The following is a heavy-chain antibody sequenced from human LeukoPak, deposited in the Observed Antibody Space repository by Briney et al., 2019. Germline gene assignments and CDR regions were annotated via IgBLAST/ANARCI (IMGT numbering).Heavy chain of an antibody. CDR2: ISAYNGNT. CDR3: ARGPWGLDFDY. J-gene: IGHJ4*02. D-gene: IGHD3-16*01. CDR1: GFTFPSYG. V-gene: IGHV1-18*01. Sequence: PGKVPCKAFGFTFPSYGISWVGQAPGKGVEWMGWISAYNGNTNYAQKLQGRVTMTTDTSTSTAYMELRSLRSDDTAVYYCARGPWGLDFDYWGQGTLVTVSS.